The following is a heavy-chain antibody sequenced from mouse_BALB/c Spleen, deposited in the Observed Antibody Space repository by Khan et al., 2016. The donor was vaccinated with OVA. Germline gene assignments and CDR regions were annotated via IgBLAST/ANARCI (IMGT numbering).Heavy chain of an antibody. CDR1: GYTFTSYT. Sequence: QVRLQQSGAALARPGASVQMSCKASGYTFTSYTIHWIKLRPGPGLEWIGYINPSNGYTNYNQKFKDKATLTADQSSTTAYMELSSLTSDDSALYNCVRDGAYHRNDGWFAYWGQGTLVTVSA. D-gene: IGHD2-14*01. CDR2: INPSNGYT. V-gene: IGHV1-4*01. CDR3: VRDGAYHRNDGWFAY. J-gene: IGHJ3*01.